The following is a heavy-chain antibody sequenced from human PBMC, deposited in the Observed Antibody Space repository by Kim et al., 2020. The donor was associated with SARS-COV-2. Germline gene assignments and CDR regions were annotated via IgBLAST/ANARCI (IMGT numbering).Heavy chain of an antibody. D-gene: IGHD4-17*01. J-gene: IGHJ4*02. CDR1: GFTFSSYG. Sequence: GGSLRLSCAASGFTFSSYGMHWVRQAPGKGLEWVAVISYDGSNKYYADSVKGRFTISRDNSKNTLYLQMNSLRAEDTAVYYCAKDYDDYCGLHYCGQGTL. CDR2: ISYDGSNK. V-gene: IGHV3-30*18. CDR3: AKDYDDYCGLHY.